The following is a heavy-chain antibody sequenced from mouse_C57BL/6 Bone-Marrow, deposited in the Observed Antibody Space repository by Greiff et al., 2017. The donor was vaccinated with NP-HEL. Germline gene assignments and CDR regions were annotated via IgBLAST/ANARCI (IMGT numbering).Heavy chain of an antibody. Sequence: QVQLKESGPGLVQPSQSLSITCTVSGFSLTSYGVHWVRQSPGKGLEWLGVIWSGGSTDYNAAFISRLSISKYNSKSQVFFKMNSLQADDTAIYYCARNYGSSYWYFDVWGTGTTVTVSS. CDR3: ARNYGSSYWYFDV. CDR2: IWSGGST. J-gene: IGHJ1*03. V-gene: IGHV2-2*01. CDR1: GFSLTSYG. D-gene: IGHD1-1*01.